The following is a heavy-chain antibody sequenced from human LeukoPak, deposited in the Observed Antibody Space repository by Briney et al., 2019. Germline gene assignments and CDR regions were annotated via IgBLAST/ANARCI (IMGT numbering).Heavy chain of an antibody. V-gene: IGHV4-31*03. CDR2: IYYSGST. J-gene: IGHJ4*02. CDR3: ARGHYDFWSGYYEDY. Sequence: SETLSLTCTVSGGSISSGGYYWSWIRQHPGKGLEWIGYIYYSGSTYYNPSLKSRVTISVDTSKNQFSLKLSSVTAADTAVYYCARGHYDFWSGYYEDYWGQGTLVTVSS. CDR1: GGSISSGGYY. D-gene: IGHD3-3*01.